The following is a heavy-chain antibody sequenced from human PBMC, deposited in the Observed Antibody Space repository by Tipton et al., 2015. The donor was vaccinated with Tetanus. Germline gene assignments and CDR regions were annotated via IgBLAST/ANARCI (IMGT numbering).Heavy chain of an antibody. CDR3: ARAAGFLGLTHDF. CDR2: MYHTGGS. J-gene: IGHJ4*02. V-gene: IGHV4-30-2*01. Sequence: TLSLTCTVSGVSMRNGGFSWSWIRQPPGKGLEWIGYMYHTGGSYYNPSLKSRVTMSVDLSNNQFSLSLRFGSAADTAVYYCARAAGFLGLTHDFWGRGTLVSVSS. D-gene: IGHD2/OR15-2a*01. CDR1: GVSMRNGGFS.